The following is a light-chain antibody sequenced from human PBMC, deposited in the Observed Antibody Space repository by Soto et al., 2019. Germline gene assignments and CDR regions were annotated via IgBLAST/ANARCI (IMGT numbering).Light chain of an antibody. CDR2: GAS. Sequence: EFVLTQSPGTLSLSPGERVTLSCRAIQSISINYLAWYQQKPGQAPRLLIYGASSRATGIPDRFSGSGSGTDFSLTISRLEPEDFAVYYCQQYVTSSPRTFGQGTKVDIK. CDR3: QQYVTSSPRT. CDR1: QSISINY. J-gene: IGKJ1*01. V-gene: IGKV3-20*01.